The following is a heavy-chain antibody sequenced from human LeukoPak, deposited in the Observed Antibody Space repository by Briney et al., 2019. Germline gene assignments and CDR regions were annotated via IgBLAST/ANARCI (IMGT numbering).Heavy chain of an antibody. CDR3: ARGYCSSTSCHFDY. CDR2: MNPNSGNT. J-gene: IGHJ4*02. V-gene: IGHV1-8*03. Sequence: ALVKVSCKASGYTFTSYDINWVRQATGQGLEWMGWMNPNSGNTGYAQKFQGRVTITRNTSISTAYMELSSLRSEDTAVYYCARGYCSSTSCHFDYWGQGTLVTVSS. CDR1: GYTFTSYD. D-gene: IGHD2-2*01.